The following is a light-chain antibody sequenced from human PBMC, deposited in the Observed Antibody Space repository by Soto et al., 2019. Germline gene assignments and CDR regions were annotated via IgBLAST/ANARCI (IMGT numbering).Light chain of an antibody. CDR2: EVI. J-gene: IGLJ2*01. Sequence: QSALTQPPSASGSPGQSVTIPCTGTSSDVGGYNYVSWYQQHPGKAPKLMSYEVIKRTSGVPDRFSGTKSGNTASLTVSGLQAEDAADYDCSSYAGSNNLVFGGGTKVTVL. CDR1: SSDVGGYNY. CDR3: SSYAGSNNLV. V-gene: IGLV2-8*01.